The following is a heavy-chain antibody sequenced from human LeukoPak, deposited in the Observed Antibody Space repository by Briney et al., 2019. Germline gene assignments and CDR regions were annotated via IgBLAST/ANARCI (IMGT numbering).Heavy chain of an antibody. Sequence: GGSLRLSCAASGFTFSSYSMNWVRQAPGKGLEWVSSISSSSSYIYYADSVKGRFTISRDNAKNSLYLQMNSLRAEDTAVYYCARRAYYDFWSGYYSNDWFDPWGQGTLVTVSS. J-gene: IGHJ5*02. D-gene: IGHD3-3*01. CDR1: GFTFSSYS. CDR3: ARRAYYDFWSGYYSNDWFDP. V-gene: IGHV3-21*01. CDR2: ISSSSSYI.